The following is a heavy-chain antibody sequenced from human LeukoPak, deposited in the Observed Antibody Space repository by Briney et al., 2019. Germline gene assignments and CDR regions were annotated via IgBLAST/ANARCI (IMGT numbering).Heavy chain of an antibody. D-gene: IGHD4-17*01. CDR1: GFTFNNYA. CDR3: ARDYADYVGYFFFDY. V-gene: IGHV3-23*01. CDR2: ISGGGETT. J-gene: IGHJ4*02. Sequence: GGSLRLSCAASGFTFNNYAMNWVRQAPGKGLEWVSSISGGGETTYYADSAKGRFTISRDNSRNTLYLQMNSLRAEGTAVYYCARDYADYVGYFFFDYWGQGTLVTVSS.